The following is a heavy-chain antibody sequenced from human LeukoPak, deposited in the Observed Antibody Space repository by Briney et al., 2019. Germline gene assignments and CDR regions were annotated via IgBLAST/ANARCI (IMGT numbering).Heavy chain of an antibody. V-gene: IGHV5-51*01. CDR3: ARHRYCSGGSCYSDFDY. J-gene: IGHJ4*02. CDR1: GYSFTSYW. D-gene: IGHD2-15*01. CDR2: IYPGDSDT. Sequence: GESLKISCKGSGYSFTSYWIGWVRQMPGKGLEWMGIIYPGDSDTRYSPSFQGQVTFSADKSISTAYLQWSSLKASDTAMYYCARHRYCSGGSCYSDFDYWGQGTLVTVSS.